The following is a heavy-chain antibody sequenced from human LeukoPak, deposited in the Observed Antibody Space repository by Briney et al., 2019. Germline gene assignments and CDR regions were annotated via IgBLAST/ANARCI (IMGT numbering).Heavy chain of an antibody. CDR2: ISSSSSYI. Sequence: GGSLRLSCAASGFTFSSYSMNWVRQAPGKGLEWVSSISSSSSYIYYADSVKGRFTISGDNAKNSLYLQMNSLRAEDTAVYYCARDSDHYYDSSGYPIYYYYGMDVWGQGTTVTVSS. J-gene: IGHJ6*02. CDR3: ARDSDHYYDSSGYPIYYYYGMDV. CDR1: GFTFSSYS. D-gene: IGHD3-22*01. V-gene: IGHV3-21*01.